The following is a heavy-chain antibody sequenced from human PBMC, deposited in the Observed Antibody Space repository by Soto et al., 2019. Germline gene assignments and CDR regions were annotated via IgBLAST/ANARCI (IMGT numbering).Heavy chain of an antibody. CDR2: IIAFNGNT. Sequence: QVQLVQSGAEVKKPGASVKVSCKASGYTFTSYGISWLRQAPGQGLEWMGWIIAFNGNTNYAQKLQGRVTMTTDTSTTTAYTELRSLRSDYTAVYYCARDFVGDWELLPGYYGRDVWGQGTTVIVCS. CDR3: ARDFVGDWELLPGYYGRDV. J-gene: IGHJ6*02. CDR1: GYTFTSYG. D-gene: IGHD1-26*01. V-gene: IGHV1-18*01.